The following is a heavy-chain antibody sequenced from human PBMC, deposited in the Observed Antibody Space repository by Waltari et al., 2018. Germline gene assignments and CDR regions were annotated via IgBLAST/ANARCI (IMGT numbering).Heavy chain of an antibody. CDR2: INAGKGNT. V-gene: IGHV1-3*01. D-gene: IGHD3-3*01. Sequence: QVQLVQSGAEVKKPGASVKVSCKASGYTFTSYAMHWVRQAPGQRLEWMGGINAGKGNTKYSQKFQGRVTITRDTSASTAYMELSSLISEDTAVYYCARGFFGRYYYGMDVWGQGTTVTVSS. CDR3: ARGFFGRYYYGMDV. CDR1: GYTFTSYA. J-gene: IGHJ6*02.